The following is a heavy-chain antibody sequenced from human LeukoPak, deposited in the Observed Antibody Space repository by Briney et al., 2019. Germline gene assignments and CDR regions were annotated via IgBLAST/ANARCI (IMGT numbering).Heavy chain of an antibody. D-gene: IGHD2-15*01. CDR3: ARGAGGGWKVFDY. J-gene: IGHJ4*02. CDR2: TYNRSKWYS. CDR1: GDNVSSNSAT. Sequence: SQTVSLTCAICGDNVSSNSATWSWIRQSPSRGLEWLGRTYNRSKWYSDYAVSVKGRITINPDTSKNQFALQLNSVTPEDTAVYYCARGAGGGWKVFDYWGQGTLVTVSS. V-gene: IGHV6-1*01.